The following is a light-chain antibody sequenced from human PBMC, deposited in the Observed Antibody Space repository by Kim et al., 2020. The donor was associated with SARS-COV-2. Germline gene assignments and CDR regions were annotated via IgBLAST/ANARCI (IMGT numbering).Light chain of an antibody. CDR3: HQYNDWWT. CDR2: GAS. Sequence: SVPPGERATLSGRASESVGRKLGWYQQNPVQAPRLLIYGASTRASGVPASFSGRGSGTEFTLTISSLQSEDFAVYYCHQYNDWWTFGQGTKVDIK. J-gene: IGKJ1*01. CDR1: ESVGRK. V-gene: IGKV3-15*01.